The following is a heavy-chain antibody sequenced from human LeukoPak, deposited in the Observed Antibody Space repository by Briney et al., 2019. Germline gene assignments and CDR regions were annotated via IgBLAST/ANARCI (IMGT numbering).Heavy chain of an antibody. CDR2: INHSGST. J-gene: IGHJ5*02. Sequence: PSETLSLTCAVYGGSFSGYYRSWIRQPPGKGLEWIGEINHSGSTNYNPSLKSRVTISVDTSKNQFSLKLSSVTAADTAVYYCARGEPGIAAAVEEDRRGLSPSINWFDPWGQGTLVTVSS. D-gene: IGHD6-13*01. V-gene: IGHV4-34*01. CDR3: ARGEPGIAAAVEEDRRGLSPSINWFDP. CDR1: GGSFSGYY.